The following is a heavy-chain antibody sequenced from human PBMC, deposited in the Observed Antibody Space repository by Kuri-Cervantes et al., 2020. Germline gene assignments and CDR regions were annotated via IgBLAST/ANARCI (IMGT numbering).Heavy chain of an antibody. D-gene: IGHD3-10*01. CDR3: ARVLINYVSGAPGGDAFDI. Sequence: SETLSLTCTVSGGSISSSSYYWGWIRQPPGKGLEWIGSIYYSGSTYYNPSLKSRVTISVDTSKNQFSLKLSSVTAADTAVYYCARVLINYVSGAPGGDAFDIWGQGTMVTVSS. CDR1: GGSISSSSYY. V-gene: IGHV4-39*07. CDR2: IYYSGST. J-gene: IGHJ3*02.